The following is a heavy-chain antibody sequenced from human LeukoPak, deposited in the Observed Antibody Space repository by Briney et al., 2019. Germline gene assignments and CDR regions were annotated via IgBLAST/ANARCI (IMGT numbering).Heavy chain of an antibody. J-gene: IGHJ2*01. CDR3: ARGGDGSNIYWYFDL. V-gene: IGHV3-74*01. D-gene: IGHD5-24*01. CDR2: MNSDGSSS. Sequence: GGSLRLSCAASGFTFSTHWMHWARQAPGKGLEWVSRMNSDGSSSSYADSVKGRFTISRDNAKSTLYLQMNSLRAEDTAVYYCARGGDGSNIYWYFDLWGRGNLVTVSS. CDR1: GFTFSTHW.